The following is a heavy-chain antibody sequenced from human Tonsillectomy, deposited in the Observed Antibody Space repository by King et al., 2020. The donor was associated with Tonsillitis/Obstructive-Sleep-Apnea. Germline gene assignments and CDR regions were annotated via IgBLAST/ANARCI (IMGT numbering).Heavy chain of an antibody. J-gene: IGHJ4*02. CDR2: VYDGGST. CDR3: ARDSGVGRAYPFDY. Sequence: VQLQESGPGLVKASETLSLTCTVSGGAISNFHWSWIRQPPGKGLEWIGYVYDGGSTRYNPSLKSRATISVDTSKNHFSLKLNSVTAADTAVYYCARDSGVGRAYPFDYWGQGTLVTVSS. V-gene: IGHV4-59*01. CDR1: GGAISNFH. D-gene: IGHD3-3*01.